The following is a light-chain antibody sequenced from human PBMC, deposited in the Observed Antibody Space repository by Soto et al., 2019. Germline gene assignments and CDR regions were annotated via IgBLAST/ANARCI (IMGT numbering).Light chain of an antibody. CDR3: LLSYSDVGVL. Sequence: QAVVTQEPSLTVSPGGTVTLTCGSSTGTVTDGHYPYWFQQKPGQAPRALIYDTSNKHSWTPARFSGSLLGGKAALTLSGAQPDDEADYYCLLSYSDVGVLFGGGTQLTVL. CDR2: DTS. J-gene: IGLJ2*01. CDR1: TGTVTDGHY. V-gene: IGLV7-46*01.